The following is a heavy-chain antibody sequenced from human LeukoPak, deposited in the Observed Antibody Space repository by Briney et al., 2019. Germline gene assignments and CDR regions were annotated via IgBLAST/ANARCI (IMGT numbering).Heavy chain of an antibody. CDR2: IYPGDSDT. V-gene: IGHV5-51*01. J-gene: IGHJ4*02. CDR3: ARYYLYDSSGYPPYYFDY. CDR1: GYSFTSYW. Sequence: GESLKISCKGSGYSFTSYWIGWVRRMPGKGLEWMGIIYPGDSDTRYSPSFQGRVTISADKSISTAYLQWSSLKASDTAMYYCARYYLYDSSGYPPYYFDYWGQGTLVTVSS. D-gene: IGHD3-22*01.